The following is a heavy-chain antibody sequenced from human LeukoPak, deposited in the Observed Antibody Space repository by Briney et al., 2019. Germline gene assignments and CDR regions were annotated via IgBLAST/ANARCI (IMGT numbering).Heavy chain of an antibody. J-gene: IGHJ3*02. D-gene: IGHD6-19*01. Sequence: SETLSLTCAVYGGSFSGYYWSWIRQPPGKGLEWIGEINHRGSTNYNPSLKSRVTISVDTSKNQFSLKLSSVTAADTAVYYCATGSIAVTHDAFDIWGQGTMVTVSS. CDR2: INHRGST. V-gene: IGHV4-34*01. CDR3: ATGSIAVTHDAFDI. CDR1: GGSFSGYY.